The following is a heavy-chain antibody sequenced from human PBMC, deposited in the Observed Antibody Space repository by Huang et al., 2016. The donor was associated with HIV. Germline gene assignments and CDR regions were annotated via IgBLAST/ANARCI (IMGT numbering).Heavy chain of an antibody. J-gene: IGHJ4*02. CDR1: GDTFSSHS. Sequence: QVQPVQSGAEVKRPGSSVKVSCKASGDTFSSHSISWVRQAPGQGLEGRGGIIPMFGVSNYEQKFQGRVTITADEATSTAYMDLRGLRSDDTAMYYCVRSSTTETTYGRFDYWGQGTLVTVSS. V-gene: IGHV1-69*13. D-gene: IGHD4-17*01. CDR2: IIPMFGVS. CDR3: VRSSTTETTYGRFDY.